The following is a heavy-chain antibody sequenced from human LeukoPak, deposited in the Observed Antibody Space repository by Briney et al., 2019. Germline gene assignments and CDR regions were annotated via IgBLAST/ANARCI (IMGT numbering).Heavy chain of an antibody. Sequence: SQTLSLTXTVSGGSIGSGSYYWSWIGQPAGKGLKWIGRIYTSGSTNYNPSLKSRVTISVDTSKNQFSLKLSSVTAADTAVYYCARGRGDHKDPVDYWGQGTLVTVSS. CDR1: GGSIGSGSYY. CDR2: IYTSGST. J-gene: IGHJ4*02. V-gene: IGHV4-61*02. D-gene: IGHD4-17*01. CDR3: ARGRGDHKDPVDY.